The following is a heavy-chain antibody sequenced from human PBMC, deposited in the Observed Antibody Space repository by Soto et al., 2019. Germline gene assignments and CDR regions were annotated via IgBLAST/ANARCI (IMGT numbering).Heavy chain of an antibody. J-gene: IGHJ1*01. Sequence: GGSLRLSCAASGFTVSSNYMSRVRQAPGKGLEWVSVIYSGGSTYYADSVKGRFTISRDNSKNTLYLQMNSLRAEDTAVYYCARDQVGAATEYFQHWGQGTLVTVSS. D-gene: IGHD1-26*01. CDR2: IYSGGST. V-gene: IGHV3-66*01. CDR3: ARDQVGAATEYFQH. CDR1: GFTVSSNY.